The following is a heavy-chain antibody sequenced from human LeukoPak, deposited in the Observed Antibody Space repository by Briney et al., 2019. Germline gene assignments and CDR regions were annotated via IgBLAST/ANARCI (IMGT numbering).Heavy chain of an antibody. CDR3: ARGGGWKYYFDY. V-gene: IGHV4-38-2*01. CDR1: GYSISSDYY. J-gene: IGHJ4*02. D-gene: IGHD1-1*01. Sequence: PSETLSLTCAVSGYSISSDYYWGWIRQPPGKGLEWIGSIYYSWSTYYNPSLRSRVTISVDTSKNQFSLKLYSVPAADTAVYYCARGGGWKYYFDYWGQGTLVTVSS. CDR2: IYYSWST.